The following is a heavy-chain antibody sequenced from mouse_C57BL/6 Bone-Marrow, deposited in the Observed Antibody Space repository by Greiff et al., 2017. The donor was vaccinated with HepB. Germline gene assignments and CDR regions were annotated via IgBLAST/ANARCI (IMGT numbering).Heavy chain of an antibody. CDR3: ARHRYYGSSYAMDY. D-gene: IGHD1-1*01. J-gene: IGHJ4*01. V-gene: IGHV5-6*01. CDR1: GFTFSSYG. Sequence: EVHLVESGGDLVKPGGSLKLSCAASGFTFSSYGMSWVRQTPDKRLEWVATISSGGSYTYYPDSVKGRFTISRDNAKNTLYLQMSSLKSEDTAMYYCARHRYYGSSYAMDYWGQGTSVTVSS. CDR2: ISSGGSYT.